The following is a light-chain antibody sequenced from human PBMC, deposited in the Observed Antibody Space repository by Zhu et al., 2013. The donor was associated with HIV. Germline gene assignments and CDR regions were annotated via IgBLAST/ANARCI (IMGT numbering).Light chain of an antibody. CDR2: GAS. CDR3: QQYGSSPLT. Sequence: EIVLTQSPGTLSLSPGERATLSCRASENIRSGYLAWFQQKPGQAPRLLIYGASTRATGILGRFSGSGSGTEFTLTISRLEPEDLAVYYCQQYGSSPLTFGGGTTLELK. CDR1: ENIRSGY. J-gene: IGKJ4*01. V-gene: IGKV3-20*01.